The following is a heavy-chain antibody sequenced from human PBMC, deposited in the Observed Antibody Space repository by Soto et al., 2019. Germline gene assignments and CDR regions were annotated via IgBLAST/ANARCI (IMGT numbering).Heavy chain of an antibody. V-gene: IGHV1-18*01. CDR3: ARADYYDSRGFSYEC. D-gene: IGHD3-22*01. Sequence: ASAKVSGKSSSYTFTSYGISLFRDAPGQGLECMGWISAYNGNTNYAQKFQGRITMTRDTSTSTVYMELSSLRSEDTAVYFCARADYYDSRGFSYECWGQGSLVTVSS. CDR2: ISAYNGNT. CDR1: SYTFTSYG. J-gene: IGHJ4*02.